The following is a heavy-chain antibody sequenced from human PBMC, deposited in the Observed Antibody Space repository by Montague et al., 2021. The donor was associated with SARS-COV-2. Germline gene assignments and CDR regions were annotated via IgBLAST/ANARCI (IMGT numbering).Heavy chain of an antibody. CDR3: ARRPTSRITLFGVARVKGCFDF. V-gene: IGHV4-39*01. Sequence: SETLSLTCTVSGGSISSNSYYWGWIRQPPGKGLEWIGSIYYSGSTYYNPSLKSRLTISVDTSKNQFSLKLSSVTAADTAVYYCARRPTSRITLFGVARVKGCFDFWGQGTLVTVSS. CDR1: GGSISSNSYY. CDR2: IYYSGST. J-gene: IGHJ4*02. D-gene: IGHD3-3*01.